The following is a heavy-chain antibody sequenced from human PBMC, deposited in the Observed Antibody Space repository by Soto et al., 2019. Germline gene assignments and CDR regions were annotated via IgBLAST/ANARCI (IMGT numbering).Heavy chain of an antibody. CDR1: GDTFTNFD. CDR2: RRANSGDR. J-gene: IGHJ4*02. V-gene: IGHV1-8*01. CDR3: ARYIHGQGFKV. Sequence: QVQLVQSGAEVKKPGASVKVSCKPSGDTFTNFDLNWVRQAAGKGLEWLGWRRANSGDRGHAQKFRDRVSLTRDTSMSTAYMELSSLRAEDTAVYYCARYIHGQGFKVRGQGTLVIVSS. D-gene: IGHD2-15*01.